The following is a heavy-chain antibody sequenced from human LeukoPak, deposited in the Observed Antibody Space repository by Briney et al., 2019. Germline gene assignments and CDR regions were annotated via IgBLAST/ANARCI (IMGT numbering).Heavy chain of an antibody. J-gene: IGHJ4*02. V-gene: IGHV3-74*01. CDR3: ARVPSSGWLFDY. D-gene: IGHD6-19*01. CDR2: INSDGSST. CDR1: GFTFSDYW. Sequence: GGSLRLSCAASGFTFSDYWMNWARQAPGKGLVWVSRINSDGSSTSYADSVKGRFTISRDNAKNTLYLQMNSLRAEDTAVYYCARVPSSGWLFDYWGQGTLVTVSS.